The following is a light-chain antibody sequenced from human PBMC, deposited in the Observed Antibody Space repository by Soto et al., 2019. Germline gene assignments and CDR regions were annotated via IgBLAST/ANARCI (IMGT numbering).Light chain of an antibody. Sequence: QAVVTQPASVSGSPGQSITISCTGTSSDVGGSNYVSWYQQHPGEAPRLMIYDVSYRPSGISNRFSGSKSGNTASLTISRLQAEDEADYFCSSFGGSSTRFGGGTQLTVL. CDR2: DVS. V-gene: IGLV2-14*01. CDR3: SSFGGSSTR. CDR1: SSDVGGSNY. J-gene: IGLJ2*01.